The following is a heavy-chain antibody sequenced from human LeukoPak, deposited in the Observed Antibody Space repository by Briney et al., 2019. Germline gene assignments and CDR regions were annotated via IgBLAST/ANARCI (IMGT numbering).Heavy chain of an antibody. CDR3: ARTQRYCSGGSCYVVFDY. CDR2: INHSGST. V-gene: IGHV4-34*01. Sequence: SETLSLTCAVYGGSFSGYYWSWIRQPPGKGLEWIGEINHSGSTNYNPSLKSRVTISVDTSKNQFSLKLSSVTAADTAVYYCARTQRYCSGGSCYVVFDYWGQGTLVTVSS. D-gene: IGHD2-15*01. CDR1: GGSFSGYY. J-gene: IGHJ4*02.